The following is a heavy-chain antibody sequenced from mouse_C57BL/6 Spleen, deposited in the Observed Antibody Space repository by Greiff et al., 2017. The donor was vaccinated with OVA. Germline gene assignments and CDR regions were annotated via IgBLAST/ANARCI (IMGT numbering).Heavy chain of an antibody. J-gene: IGHJ3*01. CDR2: IYPGNSDT. Sequence: VQLKQSGTVLARPGASVKMSCKTSGYTFTSYWMHWVKQRPGQGLEWIGAIYPGNSDTSYNQKFKGKAKLTAVTSASTAYMELSSLTNEDSAVDYCTRGDYDDGWFAYWGQGTLVTVSA. D-gene: IGHD2-4*01. V-gene: IGHV1-5*01. CDR3: TRGDYDDGWFAY. CDR1: GYTFTSYW.